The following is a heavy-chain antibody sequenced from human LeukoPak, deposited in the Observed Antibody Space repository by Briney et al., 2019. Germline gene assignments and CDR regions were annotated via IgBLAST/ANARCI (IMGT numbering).Heavy chain of an antibody. D-gene: IGHD3-10*01. Sequence: SETLSLTCALYGGSFSAYFWTWIRQPPGKGLGWIGEINHSGSTNYNPSLKSRVTISVDTSKNQFSLKLSSVTAADAAVYYCARHPSYHGSGGAMDVWGQGTTVTVSS. CDR1: GGSFSAYF. J-gene: IGHJ6*02. CDR3: ARHPSYHGSGGAMDV. V-gene: IGHV4-34*01. CDR2: INHSGST.